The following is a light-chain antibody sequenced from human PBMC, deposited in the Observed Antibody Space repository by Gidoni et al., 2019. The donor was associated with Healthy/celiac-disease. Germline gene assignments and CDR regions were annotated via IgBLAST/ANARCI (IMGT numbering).Light chain of an antibody. CDR2: DAS. CDR3: QQYDNLLPIT. J-gene: IGKJ5*01. CDR1: QDISND. V-gene: IGKV1-33*01. Sequence: IQLTQSPSSLSASVGDRVTITCQASQDISNDLNWYQKKPGKAPKLLIYDASNLETGVPSRFSGSGSGTDFTFTISSLQPEDIATYYCQQYDNLLPITFGQGTRLEIK.